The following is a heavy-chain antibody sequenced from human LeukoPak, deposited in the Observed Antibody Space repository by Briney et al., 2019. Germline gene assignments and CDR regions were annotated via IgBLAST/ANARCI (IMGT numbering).Heavy chain of an antibody. V-gene: IGHV1-18*01. Sequence: ASVKVSCKASGYTFTSYGISWVRQAPGQGLEWMGWISAYNGNTNYAQKLQGRVTMTTDTSTSIAYMELRSLRSDDTAVYYCARDRPFYDILTGYYTSDYWGQGTLVTVSS. CDR1: GYTFTSYG. CDR2: ISAYNGNT. CDR3: ARDRPFYDILTGYYTSDY. D-gene: IGHD3-9*01. J-gene: IGHJ4*02.